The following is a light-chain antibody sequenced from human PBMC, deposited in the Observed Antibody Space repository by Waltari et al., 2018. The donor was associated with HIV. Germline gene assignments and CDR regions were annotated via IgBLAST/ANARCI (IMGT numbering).Light chain of an antibody. CDR3: LLSYSGARI. V-gene: IGLV7-46*01. CDR2: DTS. CDR1: TGAVTSGTS. Sequence: QAVVTQDPSLTVSPGGTVTLTCGSSTGAVTSGTSPYGFQQKPGQAPRTLIFDTSNQPPGPPGRCSGSLVRGKAALTLSGAHPEDEAEYYCLLSYSGARIFGGGTNLTVL. J-gene: IGLJ2*01.